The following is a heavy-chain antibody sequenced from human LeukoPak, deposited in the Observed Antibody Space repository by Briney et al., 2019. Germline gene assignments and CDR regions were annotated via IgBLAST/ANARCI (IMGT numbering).Heavy chain of an antibody. CDR1: GGSIRSYY. D-gene: IGHD6-13*01. Sequence: SETLSLTCTVSGGSIRSYYWSWIRQPPGKGLEWIGYIYNSGSTNYNPSLKSRVTISVDTSKNQFSLKLTSVTAADTAVYYCARVYYSSSSDYWYFDLWGRGTLVTVSS. J-gene: IGHJ2*01. CDR3: ARVYYSSSSDYWYFDL. V-gene: IGHV4-59*01. CDR2: IYNSGST.